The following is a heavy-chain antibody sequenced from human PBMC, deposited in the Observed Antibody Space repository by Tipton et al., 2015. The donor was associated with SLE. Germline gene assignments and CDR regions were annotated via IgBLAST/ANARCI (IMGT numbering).Heavy chain of an antibody. CDR1: GGSISSSTYH. CDR3: SRHASYGTGWYGRDDS. J-gene: IGHJ4*02. V-gene: IGHV4-39*01. Sequence: GLVKPSETLSLTCTVSGGSISSSTYHWGWIRQPPGKRLEWIGSISYSGSTQYNASLKSRVTIFRDTSKNQFSLKLNSVIAADTAVYYCSRHASYGTGWYGRDDSWGQGTLVTVSS. CDR2: ISYSGST. D-gene: IGHD6-19*01.